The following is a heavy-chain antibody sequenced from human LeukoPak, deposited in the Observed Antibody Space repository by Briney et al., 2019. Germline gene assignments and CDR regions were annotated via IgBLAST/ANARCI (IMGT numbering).Heavy chain of an antibody. J-gene: IGHJ6*02. V-gene: IGHV3-21*01. Sequence: SGGSLRLSCEASGFTFSSYSMNWVRQAPGKGLDWVSSISSSSSYIYYADSVKGRFTISRDNAKNSPYLQMNSLRAEDTAVYYCARDFYYYYGMDVWGQGTTVTVSS. CDR3: ARDFYYYYGMDV. CDR2: ISSSSSYI. CDR1: GFTFSSYS.